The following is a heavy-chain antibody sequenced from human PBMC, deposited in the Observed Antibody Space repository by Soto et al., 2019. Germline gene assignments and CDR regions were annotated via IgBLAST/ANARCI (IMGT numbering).Heavy chain of an antibody. CDR1: GRSISRDY. J-gene: IGHJ4*02. Sequence: PSETLSLTCTVSGRSISRDYSSWIRQPPGKGLEWIGYIYYSGSTNYHPSLKSRVTISVDTSKNQSSLKLSSVTAADTAVYYCAREISSGRFRGYFDYWGQGTLVTVSS. CDR3: AREISSGRFRGYFDY. V-gene: IGHV4-59*01. CDR2: IYYSGST. D-gene: IGHD6-19*01.